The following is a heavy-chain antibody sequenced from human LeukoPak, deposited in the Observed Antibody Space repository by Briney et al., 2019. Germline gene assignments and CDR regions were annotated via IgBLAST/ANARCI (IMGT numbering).Heavy chain of an antibody. D-gene: IGHD3-22*01. J-gene: IGHJ4*02. CDR3: ASPYYDSSGYYPGAMGY. CDR1: GYTFSSYY. CDR2: INPNSGGT. V-gene: IGHV1-2*02. Sequence: ASVKVSCKASGYTFSSYYMHWVRQAPGQGLEWMGWINPNSGGTNYAQKFQGRVTMTRDTSISTAYMELSRLRSDDTAVYYCASPYYDSSGYYPGAMGYWGQGTLVTVSS.